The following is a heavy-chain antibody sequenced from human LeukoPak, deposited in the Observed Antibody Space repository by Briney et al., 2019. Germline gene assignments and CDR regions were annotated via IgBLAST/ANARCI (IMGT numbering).Heavy chain of an antibody. J-gene: IGHJ5*02. CDR3: ARENWYRFDP. Sequence: GGSLRLSCEASGFPFSTFWMIWVRQPPGKGLEWVAKIQQDGSGEEYVDSVKGRFTISRDNAKNSPYLQMNSLRVEDTGVYYCARENWYRFDPWGQGTLVTVSS. CDR1: GFPFSTFW. D-gene: IGHD1-1*01. CDR2: IQQDGSGE. V-gene: IGHV3-7*01.